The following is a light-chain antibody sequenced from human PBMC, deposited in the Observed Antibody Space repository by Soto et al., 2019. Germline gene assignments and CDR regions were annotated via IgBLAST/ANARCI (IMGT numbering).Light chain of an antibody. CDR3: SSYTSSGTVI. Sequence: QSALTQPASVSGSPGQSITISCTGTSSDVGGYNYVSWYQLHPGKAPKLMIFEVSNRPSGVSNRFSGSKSGNTASLTISGLRAEDEAEYYCSSYTSSGTVIFAGGTQLTVL. CDR2: EVS. V-gene: IGLV2-14*01. CDR1: SSDVGGYNY. J-gene: IGLJ2*01.